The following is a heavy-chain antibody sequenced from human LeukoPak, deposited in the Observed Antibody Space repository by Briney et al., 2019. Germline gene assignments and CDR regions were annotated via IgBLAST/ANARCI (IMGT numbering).Heavy chain of an antibody. D-gene: IGHD2-15*01. J-gene: IGHJ3*02. CDR1: GGSISSGHYY. V-gene: IGHV4-61*02. CDR3: ARGRGGSASAFHI. CDR2: VYSSGST. Sequence: SQTLSLTCSVSGGSISSGHYYWNWLRQPHGKGLEWIGRVYSSGSTNYNPSLRSRVTISVDTSRNQFSLKLSSVTPEDTAVYYCARGRGGSASAFHIWGQGTMVTVSS.